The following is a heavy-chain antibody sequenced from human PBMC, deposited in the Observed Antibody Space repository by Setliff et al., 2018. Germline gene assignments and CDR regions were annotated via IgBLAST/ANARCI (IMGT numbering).Heavy chain of an antibody. CDR1: GYRFSSYW. CDR3: ARVGTAGGYYFDF. CDR2: IFPADSDT. Sequence: PGASLKLSCKGSGYRFSSYWIGWVRQMPGKGLEWIGIIFPADSDTRYSPSFQGQVTISADKSISTAYVQWRSLKASDTAMYYCARVGTAGGYYFDFWGQGAQVTVSS. V-gene: IGHV5-51*01. D-gene: IGHD2-15*01. J-gene: IGHJ4*02.